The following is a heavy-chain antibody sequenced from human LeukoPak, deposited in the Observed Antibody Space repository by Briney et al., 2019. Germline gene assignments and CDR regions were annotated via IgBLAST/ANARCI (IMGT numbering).Heavy chain of an antibody. CDR3: ARHEDIVVVPAAFHFDY. J-gene: IGHJ4*02. CDR2: IYYSGST. D-gene: IGHD2-2*01. CDR1: GGSISSSSYY. Sequence: SETLSLTCTVSGGSISSSSYYWGWIRQPPGKGLEWIGSIYYSGSTYYNPSLKSRVTISVDTSKNQFSLKLSSVTAADTAVYYCARHEDIVVVPAAFHFDYWGQGTLVTVYS. V-gene: IGHV4-39*01.